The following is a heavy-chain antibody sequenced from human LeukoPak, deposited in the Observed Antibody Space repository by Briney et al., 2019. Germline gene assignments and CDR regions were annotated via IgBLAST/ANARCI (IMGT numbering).Heavy chain of an antibody. V-gene: IGHV4-59*08. CDR1: GGSISSYY. D-gene: IGHD4-23*01. CDR3: ARYGGSYFYY. J-gene: IGHJ4*02. Sequence: SETLSLTCTVSGGSISSYYWSWIRQAPGKGLEWIGYIYYSGTTKYNPSLMSRVTISVDTSKNQFSLRLSSVAAADTAVYYCARYGGSYFYYWGQGTLVTVSS. CDR2: IYYSGTT.